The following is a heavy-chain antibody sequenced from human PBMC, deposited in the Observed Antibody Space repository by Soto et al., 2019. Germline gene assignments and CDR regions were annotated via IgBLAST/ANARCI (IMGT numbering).Heavy chain of an antibody. V-gene: IGHV4-4*02. CDR1: GGSISSSNW. CDR2: IYHSGST. J-gene: IGHJ6*02. Sequence: SETLSLTCAVSGGSISSSNWWSWVRQPPGKGLEWIGEIYHSGSTNYNPSLKSRVTISVDKSKNQFSLKLSSVTAADTAVYYCVRENQNYYYGMDVWGQGTTVTVSS. CDR3: VRENQNYYYGMDV.